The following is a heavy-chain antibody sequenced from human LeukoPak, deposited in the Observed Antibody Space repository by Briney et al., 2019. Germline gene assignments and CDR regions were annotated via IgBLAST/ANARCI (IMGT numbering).Heavy chain of an antibody. D-gene: IGHD6-13*01. CDR1: GFTFRSYA. CDR3: ARDPLSSSWYGFDY. CDR2: ISNDGSNK. Sequence: PGRSLRLSCAASGFTFRSYAMHWVRQAPGKGLEWVTVISNDGSNKYYADSVKGRFTISRDNSKNTLYLQMNSLRAEDTAVYYCARDPLSSSWYGFDYWGQGTLVTVSS. J-gene: IGHJ4*02. V-gene: IGHV3-30-3*01.